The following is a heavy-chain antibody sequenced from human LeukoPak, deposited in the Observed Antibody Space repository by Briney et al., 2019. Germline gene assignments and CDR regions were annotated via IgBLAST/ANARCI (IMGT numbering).Heavy chain of an antibody. D-gene: IGHD2-15*01. V-gene: IGHV3-7*01. CDR1: GFTFSSYG. CDR3: AREDGYCSGGNCYSYFDS. Sequence: GGSLRLSCAASGFTFSSYGMNWARQAPGKGLEWVAYIKKTGSETYYVDSVKGRFTITRDNTRSSLFLQMYSLRAEDTAVYFCAREDGYCSGGNCYSYFDSWGQGTLVTVSS. J-gene: IGHJ4*02. CDR2: IKKTGSET.